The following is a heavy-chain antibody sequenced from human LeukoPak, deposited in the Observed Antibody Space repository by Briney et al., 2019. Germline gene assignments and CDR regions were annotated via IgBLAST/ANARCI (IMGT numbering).Heavy chain of an antibody. CDR3: ARDNVLFPAEFTWFDP. J-gene: IGHJ5*02. D-gene: IGHD2-2*01. CDR2: ITTTSRDTHI. V-gene: IGHV3-21*06. Sequence: GGSLRLSCAASGFTFKTHTMNWVRQAPGKGLEWVASITTTSRDTHIYYADSVKGRFTISRDNANGFTFLEMNSLQVEDTALYYCARDNVLFPAEFTWFDPWGQGTLVTVSS. CDR1: GFTFKTHT.